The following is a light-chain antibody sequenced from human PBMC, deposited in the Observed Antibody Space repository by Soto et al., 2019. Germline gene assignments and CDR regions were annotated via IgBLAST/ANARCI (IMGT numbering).Light chain of an antibody. V-gene: IGKV1-39*01. CDR2: AAS. J-gene: IGKJ3*01. CDR1: QSISSY. Sequence: DIQMTQSPSSLSASVGDRVTITCRASQSISSYLNWYQQKPGKAPKLLIYAASSLQSGVPSRFSGRGSGTDFTLTISSLQPEDFATYYCQRSYSTLTFGPGTKVDIK. CDR3: QRSYSTLT.